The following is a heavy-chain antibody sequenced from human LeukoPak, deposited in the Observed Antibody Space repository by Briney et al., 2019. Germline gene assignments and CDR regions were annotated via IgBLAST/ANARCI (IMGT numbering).Heavy chain of an antibody. V-gene: IGHV4-59*01. J-gene: IGHJ4*02. Sequence: SETLSLTCTVPGCSISNYYWSWVRQPPGQGLEWIGYIYSSGSTNYNPSLNSRVTISVDTSKNQFSLTLSSVTAADTAVYYCARGVDFWSGYPPYYFDYWGQGTLVTVSS. CDR1: GCSISNYY. D-gene: IGHD3-3*01. CDR2: IYSSGST. CDR3: ARGVDFWSGYPPYYFDY.